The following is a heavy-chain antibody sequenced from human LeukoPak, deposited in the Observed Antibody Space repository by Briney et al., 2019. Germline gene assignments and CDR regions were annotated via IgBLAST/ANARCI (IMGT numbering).Heavy chain of an antibody. D-gene: IGHD1-26*01. CDR1: GFTFMTHW. J-gene: IGHJ4*02. V-gene: IGHV3-7*05. CDR3: ATHSGSLRAFDY. CDR2: INKDGSEI. Sequence: HPGGSRRLSCEASGFTFMTHWMNWVRQAPGKGLEWVANINKDGSEIYYMDSVRGRFTISRDNSNNTLYLQMNSLRAEDTAVYYCATHSGSLRAFDYWGQGTLVTVSS.